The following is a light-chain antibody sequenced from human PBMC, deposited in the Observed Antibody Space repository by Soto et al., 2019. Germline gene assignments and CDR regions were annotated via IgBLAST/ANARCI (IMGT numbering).Light chain of an antibody. CDR1: SSDVGSYNL. CDR2: KGS. CDR3: CSYAGSSTFVFV. J-gene: IGLJ1*01. V-gene: IGLV2-23*03. Sequence: QSALTQPASVSGSPGQSITISCTGTSSDVGSYNLVSWYQQHPGKAPKLMIYKGSKRPSGVSNRFSGSKSGNTASLTISGLQAEDEADYYCCSYAGSSTFVFVFGTGTKVTVL.